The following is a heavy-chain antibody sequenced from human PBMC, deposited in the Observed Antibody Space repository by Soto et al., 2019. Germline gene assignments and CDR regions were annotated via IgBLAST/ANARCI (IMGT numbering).Heavy chain of an antibody. CDR1: GGSINSGGYY. J-gene: IGHJ4*02. V-gene: IGHV4-31*03. D-gene: IGHD3-22*01. CDR3: ARNYYISKVYGY. CDR2: INYSGST. Sequence: PSETLSLTCTVSGGSINSGGYYWSWIRQHPGKGLEWIGYINYSGSTNYNPSLKSRITISRDTSKNQFSLKLSSVTAADTAVYYCARNYYISKVYGYWGQGTLVTVAS.